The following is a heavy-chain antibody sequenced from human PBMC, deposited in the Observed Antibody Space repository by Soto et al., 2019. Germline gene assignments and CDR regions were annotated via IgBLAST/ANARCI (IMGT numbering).Heavy chain of an antibody. D-gene: IGHD3-3*01. Sequence: QVQLQESGPRLVKPSETLSLTCTVSGAPVISDGYYWSWVRQPPGKGLEWIGHIYYSGSTNSNPSLKSRVSLSIDTSKNPFSLRLNFVTAAETAFYFCARGSPSRLLQWLPPDHWGQGILVSVSA. CDR3: ARGSPSRLLQWLPPDH. CDR1: GAPVISDGYY. J-gene: IGHJ4*02. V-gene: IGHV4-61*08. CDR2: IYYSGST.